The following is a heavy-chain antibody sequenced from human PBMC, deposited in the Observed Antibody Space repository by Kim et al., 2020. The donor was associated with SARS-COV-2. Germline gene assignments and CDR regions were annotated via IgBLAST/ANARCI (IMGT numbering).Heavy chain of an antibody. Sequence: GGSLRLSCAASGFTFSSYAMHWVRQAPGKGLEWVAVIWYDGSNKYYADSVKGRFTISRDNSKNTLYLQMNSLRAEDTAVYYCAKDREGYCSSTSCSAGYFQHWGQGTLVTVSS. V-gene: IGHV3-33*06. CDR3: AKDREGYCSSTSCSAGYFQH. D-gene: IGHD2-2*01. J-gene: IGHJ1*01. CDR1: GFTFSSYA. CDR2: IWYDGSNK.